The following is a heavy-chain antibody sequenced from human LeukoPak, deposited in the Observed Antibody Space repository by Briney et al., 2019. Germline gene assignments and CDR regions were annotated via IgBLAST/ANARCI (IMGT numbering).Heavy chain of an antibody. Sequence: PGGSLRLSCAASGFTFSSYSMNWVRQAPGKGLEWVSSISSSSSYIYYADSVKGRSTISRDNAKNSLYLQMNSLRAEDTAVYYCARALSGSWYLWGQGTLVTVSS. D-gene: IGHD6-13*01. CDR3: ARALSGSWYL. V-gene: IGHV3-21*01. CDR2: ISSSSSYI. J-gene: IGHJ4*02. CDR1: GFTFSSYS.